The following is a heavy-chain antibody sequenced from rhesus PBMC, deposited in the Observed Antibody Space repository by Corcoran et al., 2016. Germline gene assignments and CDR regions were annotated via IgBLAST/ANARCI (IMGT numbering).Heavy chain of an antibody. CDR1: GFTFSSYG. V-gene: IGHV3S5*01. CDR2: IISSGGSK. CDR3: ARDLGSGSYYNHDACDF. D-gene: IGHD3-16*01. J-gene: IGHJ3*01. Sequence: EVQLVETGGGLVQPGGSLKLSCAASGFTFSSYGMSWVRQAPGKGLEWVSAIISSGGSKYYADSVKGRFTSYRDNSKNTLSLQMNSLRAEDTAVYYCARDLGSGSYYNHDACDFWGQGLRVTVSS.